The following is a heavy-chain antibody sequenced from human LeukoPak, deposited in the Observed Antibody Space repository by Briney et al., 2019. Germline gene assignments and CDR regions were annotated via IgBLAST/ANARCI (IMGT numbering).Heavy chain of an antibody. CDR2: TYYRSKWYN. CDR1: GDSVSSNSAT. D-gene: IGHD4/OR15-4a*01. Sequence: SQTLSLTFAISGDSVSSNSATLNWIRQSPSRGLEWLGRTYYRSKWYNDYAVSVKSRIIINPDTSKNQFSLELNSVTPEDTAVYYGARGYGANKGAFDIWGQGTMVTVSS. J-gene: IGHJ3*02. V-gene: IGHV6-1*01. CDR3: ARGYGANKGAFDI.